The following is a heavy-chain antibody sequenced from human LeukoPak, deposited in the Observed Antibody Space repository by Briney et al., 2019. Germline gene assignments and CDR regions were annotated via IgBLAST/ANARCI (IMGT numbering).Heavy chain of an antibody. V-gene: IGHV1-46*01. CDR3: ARPIYYDSSAGAFDI. CDR1: GYGFTSYY. J-gene: IGHJ3*02. Sequence: ASVKVSCKASGYGFTSYYMHWVRQAPGQGLEWMGVINPSGGSTTYAQNFQGRVTMTRGTSTSTVYMEMSSLRPEDTAVYYCARPIYYDSSAGAFDIWGRGTMVTVSS. D-gene: IGHD3-22*01. CDR2: INPSGGST.